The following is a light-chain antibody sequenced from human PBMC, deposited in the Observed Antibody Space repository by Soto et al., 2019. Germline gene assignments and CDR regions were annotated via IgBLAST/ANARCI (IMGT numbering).Light chain of an antibody. CDR3: ATWNDGVFV. CDR2: GNT. J-gene: IGLJ1*01. V-gene: IGLV1-44*01. Sequence: QSVLSHPPSASGTPGHRVTISCSGSTSNIGGSTVSWYQQFPGAAPKLLIYGNTQRPLGVPVRFSASKSDTSASLAISGLQSEDEADYYCATWNDGVFVFGIGTKVTVL. CDR1: TSNIGGST.